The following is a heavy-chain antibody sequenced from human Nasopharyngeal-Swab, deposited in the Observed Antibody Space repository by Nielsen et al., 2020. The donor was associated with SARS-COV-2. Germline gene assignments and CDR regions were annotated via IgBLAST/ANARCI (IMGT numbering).Heavy chain of an antibody. D-gene: IGHD6-19*01. V-gene: IGHV1-18*01. CDR1: GYTFTSYG. J-gene: IGHJ4*02. CDR2: ISAYNGNT. CDR3: ARDYRAWSSGFPFDY. Sequence: ASVKVSCKASGYTFTSYGISWVRQAPGQGLEWMGWISAYNGNTNYAQKLQGRVTMITDTSTSTAYMELRSLRSDDTAVYYCARDYRAWSSGFPFDYWGQGTLVSVSS.